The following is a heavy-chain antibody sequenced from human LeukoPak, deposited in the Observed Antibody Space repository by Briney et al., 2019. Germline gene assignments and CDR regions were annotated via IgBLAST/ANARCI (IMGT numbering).Heavy chain of an antibody. CDR2: ISSSSSYI. Sequence: PGRSLRLSCAASGFTFSSYSMNWVRQAPGKGLEWVSSISSSSSYIYYADSVKGRFTISRDNAKNSLYLQMNSLRAEDTAVYYCEGLLGYCSSTSCRTFDYWGQGTLVTVSS. J-gene: IGHJ4*02. CDR1: GFTFSSYS. CDR3: EGLLGYCSSTSCRTFDY. D-gene: IGHD2-2*01. V-gene: IGHV3-21*01.